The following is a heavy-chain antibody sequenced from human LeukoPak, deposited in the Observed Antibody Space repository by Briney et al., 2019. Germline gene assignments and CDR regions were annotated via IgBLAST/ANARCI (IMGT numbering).Heavy chain of an antibody. CDR3: ARDRDGYNQLDY. V-gene: IGHV4-59*01. Sequence: SETLSLTCTVSCGSISRYYWSWIRQPPGKGLEWIGYIYYSGSTNYNPSLTSRVTISVDTSKNQFSLRLSSVTAADTAVYYCARDRDGYNQLDYWGQGTLVTVSS. CDR2: IYYSGST. J-gene: IGHJ4*02. D-gene: IGHD5-24*01. CDR1: CGSISRYY.